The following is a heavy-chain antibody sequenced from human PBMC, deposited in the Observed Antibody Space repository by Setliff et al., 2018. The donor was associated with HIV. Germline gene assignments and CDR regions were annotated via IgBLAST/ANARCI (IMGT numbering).Heavy chain of an antibody. V-gene: IGHV1-24*01. J-gene: IGHJ4*02. CDR1: GFTLNELS. CDR2: FDPEAGEI. Sequence: GASVKVSCKISGFTLNELSIQWVRQAPAKGLEWMGGFDPEAGEIIYAQKFQGRVTMTEDTSTDTAYMDLSSLRSEDTAVYYCATDKHYYGSGSYYALDYWGQGTLVTVSS. D-gene: IGHD3-10*01. CDR3: ATDKHYYGSGSYYALDY.